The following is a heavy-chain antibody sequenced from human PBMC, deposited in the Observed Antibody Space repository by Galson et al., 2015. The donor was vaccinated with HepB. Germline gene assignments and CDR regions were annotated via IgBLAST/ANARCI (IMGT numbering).Heavy chain of an antibody. CDR3: ARTLWTASVGPTYYDC. CDR2: ISGNGDRP. J-gene: IGHJ4*02. Sequence: SLRLSCAASGSTFSSYAMSWVRQTPEKGLEWVSGISGNGDRPYYTDSVKGRFTISRDNSKNTVYLQMNSLRVEDTATYYCARTLWTASVGPTYYDCWGQGTLVTVSS. V-gene: IGHV3-23*01. D-gene: IGHD1-26*01. CDR1: GSTFSSYA.